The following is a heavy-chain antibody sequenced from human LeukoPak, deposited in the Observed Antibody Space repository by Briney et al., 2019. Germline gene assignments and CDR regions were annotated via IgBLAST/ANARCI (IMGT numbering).Heavy chain of an antibody. CDR2: ISGSGGST. CDR1: GFTFSSYA. J-gene: IGHJ4*02. V-gene: IGHV3-23*01. Sequence: PGGSLRLSCAASGFTFSSYAMSWVRQAPGKGLEWVSAISGSGGSTYYADSVKGRFTISRDNSKNTLYLQMNSLRAEDTAVYYCARGYNYYDSSGYPSPFDYWGQGTLVTVSS. D-gene: IGHD3-22*01. CDR3: ARGYNYYDSSGYPSPFDY.